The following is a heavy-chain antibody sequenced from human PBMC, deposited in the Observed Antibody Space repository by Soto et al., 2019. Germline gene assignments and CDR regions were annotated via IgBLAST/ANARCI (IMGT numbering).Heavy chain of an antibody. CDR2: IIPLFGTT. CDR3: ARETIAGKTNDYYYYGMDV. Sequence: QVQLVQSGAEVKKPGSSVRVSCKASGGTFNNNAISWVRQAPGQGPEWLGGIIPLFGTTNYAQKFQGRVTITADESTSTAYMELSSLRSEDTAKYYCARETIAGKTNDYYYYGMDVWGQGTTVTVSS. D-gene: IGHD1-26*01. J-gene: IGHJ6*02. V-gene: IGHV1-69*01. CDR1: GGTFNNNA.